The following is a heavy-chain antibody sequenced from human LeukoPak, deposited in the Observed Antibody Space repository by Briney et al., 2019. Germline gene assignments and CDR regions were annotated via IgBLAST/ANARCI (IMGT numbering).Heavy chain of an antibody. J-gene: IGHJ6*02. CDR1: GFTFSSYA. CDR3: AKDLYDCSSTSCYRYSYYYGMDV. Sequence: GGSLRLSCAASGFTFSSYAMNWVRQAPGKGLEWVSAISGSGGSTYYADSVKGRFAISRDNSKNTLYLQVNSLRVEDTAVYYCAKDLYDCSSTSCYRYSYYYGMDVWGQGTTVTVSS. V-gene: IGHV3-23*01. CDR2: ISGSGGST. D-gene: IGHD2-2*01.